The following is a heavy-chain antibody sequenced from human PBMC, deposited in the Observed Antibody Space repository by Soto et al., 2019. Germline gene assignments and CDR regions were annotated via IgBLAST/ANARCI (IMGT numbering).Heavy chain of an antibody. V-gene: IGHV3-30-3*01. Sequence: QVQLVESGGGVVQPGRSLRLSCAASGFTFSSYAMHWVHQAPGKGLEWVAVISYDGSNKYYADSVKGRFTISRDNSKNTLYLQMNSLRAEDTAVYYCAREWWGVAIDYWGQGTLVTVSS. D-gene: IGHD2-15*01. CDR2: ISYDGSNK. CDR3: AREWWGVAIDY. CDR1: GFTFSSYA. J-gene: IGHJ4*02.